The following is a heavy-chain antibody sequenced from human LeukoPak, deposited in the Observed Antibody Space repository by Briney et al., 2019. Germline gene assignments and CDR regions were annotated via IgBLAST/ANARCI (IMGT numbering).Heavy chain of an antibody. D-gene: IGHD6-13*01. V-gene: IGHV3-48*03. CDR2: ISSSGSPI. CDR1: GFIFSSYE. Sequence: GGSLRLSCAASGFIFSSYEMNWVRQAPGKGLEWVSYISSSGSPIYYADSVKGRFTISRDNAKNSLYLQMNSLRAEDTAVYYCARDWSSSWSVFDYWGQGTLVTVSS. CDR3: ARDWSSSWSVFDY. J-gene: IGHJ4*02.